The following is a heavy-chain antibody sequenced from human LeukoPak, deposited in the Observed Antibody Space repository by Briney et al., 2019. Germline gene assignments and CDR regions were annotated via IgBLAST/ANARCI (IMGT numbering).Heavy chain of an antibody. J-gene: IGHJ4*02. CDR3: ASYPEYCSSTSCWYYFDY. Sequence: PGGSLRLSCAASGFTFSSYSMNWVRQAPGKGLEWVSSISSSSSYIYYADSVKGRFTISRDNAKNSLYLQMNSLRAEDTAVYYCASYPEYCSSTSCWYYFDYWGQGTLVTVSS. CDR1: GFTFSSYS. D-gene: IGHD2-2*01. V-gene: IGHV3-21*01. CDR2: ISSSSSYI.